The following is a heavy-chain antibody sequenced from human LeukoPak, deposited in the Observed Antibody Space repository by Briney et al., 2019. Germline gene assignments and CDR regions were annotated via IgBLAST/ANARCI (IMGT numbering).Heavy chain of an antibody. CDR3: AKDRSRQQLAFDY. V-gene: IGHV3-23*01. D-gene: IGHD6-13*01. J-gene: IGHJ4*02. CDR1: GFTFSSYS. Sequence: PGGSLRLSCAASGFTFSSYSMNWVRQAPGKGLECVSAISGSGGSTYYADSVKGRFTISRDNSKNTLYLQMNSLRAEDTAVYYCAKDRSRQQLAFDYWGQGTLVTVSS. CDR2: ISGSGGST.